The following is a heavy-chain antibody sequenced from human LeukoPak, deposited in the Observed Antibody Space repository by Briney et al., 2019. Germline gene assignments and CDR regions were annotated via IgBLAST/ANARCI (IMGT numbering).Heavy chain of an antibody. J-gene: IGHJ4*02. CDR2: ISYDGSNK. Sequence: GGSLRLSCAASGFTFSSYAMHWVRQAPGKGLEWVAVISYDGSNKYYAGSVKGRFTISRDNSKNTLYLQMNSLRAEDTAVYYCTTMVDYWGQGTLVTVSS. CDR1: GFTFSSYA. D-gene: IGHD5-18*01. CDR3: TTMVDY. V-gene: IGHV3-30-3*01.